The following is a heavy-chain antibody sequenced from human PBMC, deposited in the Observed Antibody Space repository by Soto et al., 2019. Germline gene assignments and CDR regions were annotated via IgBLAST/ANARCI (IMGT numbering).Heavy chain of an antibody. V-gene: IGHV3-21*01. Sequence: PGGSLILSCAASGFTFSTYSMNWVRQAPGKGLGWVSSISSSSSYIYYADSVKGRFTISRDNAKNSLYLQMNSLRAEDTAVYYCARYDSSGYYWPYYYYGMDAWGQGTTVTVSS. CDR3: ARYDSSGYYWPYYYYGMDA. CDR2: ISSSSSYI. D-gene: IGHD3-22*01. CDR1: GFTFSTYS. J-gene: IGHJ6*02.